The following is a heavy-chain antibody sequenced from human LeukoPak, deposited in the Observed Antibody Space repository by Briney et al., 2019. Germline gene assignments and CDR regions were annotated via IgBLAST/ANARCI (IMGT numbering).Heavy chain of an antibody. V-gene: IGHV3-30*04. CDR2: ISYDGSNK. J-gene: IGHJ4*02. D-gene: IGHD1-26*01. CDR1: GFSLSSYA. CDR3: ARGPAANSGNYYVGDY. Sequence: PGGSLTLSCAASGFSLSSYAMQWVRQAPGQGREGVAVISYDGSNKYYEDSVKGRFTISRDNAKNTLYLQMNSLRAEDTAVYYCARGPAANSGNYYVGDYWGQGTLVTVSS.